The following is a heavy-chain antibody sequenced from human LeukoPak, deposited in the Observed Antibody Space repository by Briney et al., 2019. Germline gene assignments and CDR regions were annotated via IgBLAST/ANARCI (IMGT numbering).Heavy chain of an antibody. CDR1: GGSISSYY. D-gene: IGHD6-13*01. Sequence: PSETLSLTCTVSGGSISSYYWSWIRQPPGKGLGWIGYIYYSGSTNYNPSLKSRVTISVDTSKNQFSLKLSSVTAADTAVYYCARDGSSPDRGFDPWGQGTLVTVSS. CDR3: ARDGSSPDRGFDP. J-gene: IGHJ5*02. V-gene: IGHV4-59*01. CDR2: IYYSGST.